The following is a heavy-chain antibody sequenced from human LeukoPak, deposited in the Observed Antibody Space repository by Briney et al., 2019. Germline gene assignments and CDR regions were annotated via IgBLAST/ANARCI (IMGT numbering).Heavy chain of an antibody. J-gene: IGHJ6*02. Sequence: ASVKVSCKASGYTFTSYAMHWVRQAPGQRLEWMGWINAGNGNTKYSQKFQGRVTITADESTSTAYMELSSLRSEDTAVYYCARLYCSGGSCYYYYGMDVWGQGTTVTVSS. CDR2: INAGNGNT. V-gene: IGHV1-3*01. CDR1: GYTFTSYA. D-gene: IGHD2-15*01. CDR3: ARLYCSGGSCYYYYGMDV.